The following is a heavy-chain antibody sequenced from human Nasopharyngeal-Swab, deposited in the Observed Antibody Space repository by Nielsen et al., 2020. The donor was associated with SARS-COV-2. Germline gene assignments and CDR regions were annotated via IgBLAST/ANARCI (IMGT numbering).Heavy chain of an antibody. CDR3: ARDSSSSWPIYYYYYYGMDV. Sequence: ASVKVSCKASGYTFTSYDINWVRQATGQGLEWMGWMNPNSGNTGYAQKFQGRVTMTRNTSISTAYMELSSLRSGDTAVYYCARDSSSSWPIYYYYYYGMDVWGQGTTVTVSS. V-gene: IGHV1-8*01. J-gene: IGHJ6*02. CDR1: GYTFTSYD. D-gene: IGHD6-13*01. CDR2: MNPNSGNT.